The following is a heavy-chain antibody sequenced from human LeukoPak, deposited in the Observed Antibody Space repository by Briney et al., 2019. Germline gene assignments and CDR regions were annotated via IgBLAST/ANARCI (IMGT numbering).Heavy chain of an antibody. Sequence: SETLSLTCAVYGGSFSAYYWNWIRQSPGKGLEWIGEINHSGSTNYNPSLKSRVTISGDPSKNQFSLKVSSVTAADSAAYYCASSGIAVAGPSYYFDYWGQGTLVTVSS. CDR3: ASSGIAVAGPSYYFDY. CDR1: GGSFSAYY. J-gene: IGHJ4*02. CDR2: INHSGST. V-gene: IGHV4-34*01. D-gene: IGHD6-19*01.